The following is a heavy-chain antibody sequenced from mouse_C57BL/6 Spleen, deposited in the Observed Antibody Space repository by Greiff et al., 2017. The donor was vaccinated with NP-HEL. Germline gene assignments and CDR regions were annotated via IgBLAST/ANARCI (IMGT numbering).Heavy chain of an antibody. V-gene: IGHV1S56*01. D-gene: IGHD1-2*01. Sequence: QVQLQQSGPELVKPGASVRISCKASGYTITSYYIHWVKQRPGQGLEWIGWIYPGNVNTKYNEKFKGKATLTADKSSSTAYMQLSSLTSEDSAVYFCAFTTARAMDYWGQGTSVTVSS. CDR2: IYPGNVNT. J-gene: IGHJ4*01. CDR3: AFTTARAMDY. CDR1: GYTITSYY.